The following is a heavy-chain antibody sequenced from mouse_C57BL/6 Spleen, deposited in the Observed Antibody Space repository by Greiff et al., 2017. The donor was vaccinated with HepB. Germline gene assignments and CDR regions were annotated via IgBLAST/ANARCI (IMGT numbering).Heavy chain of an antibody. Sequence: QLQQSGPELVKPGASVKMSCKASGYTFTDYNMHWVKQSHGKSLEWIGYINPNNGGTSYNQKFKGKATFTVNKSSSTAYMELRSLTSEDSAVYYCARKHRDFDYWGQGTTLTVSS. CDR3: ARKHRDFDY. J-gene: IGHJ2*01. V-gene: IGHV1-22*01. CDR2: INPNNGGT. CDR1: GYTFTDYN. D-gene: IGHD2-14*01.